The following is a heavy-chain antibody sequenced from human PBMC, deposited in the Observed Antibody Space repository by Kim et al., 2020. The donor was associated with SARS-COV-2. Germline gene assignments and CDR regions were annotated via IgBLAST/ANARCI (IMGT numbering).Heavy chain of an antibody. Sequence: AQKCQARVTMTGDTSTSTVYMELSSLRSEDTAVYYCARGGVVPAASSAFDIWGQGTMVTVSS. CDR3: ARGGVVPAASSAFDI. V-gene: IGHV1-46*01. J-gene: IGHJ3*02. D-gene: IGHD2-2*01.